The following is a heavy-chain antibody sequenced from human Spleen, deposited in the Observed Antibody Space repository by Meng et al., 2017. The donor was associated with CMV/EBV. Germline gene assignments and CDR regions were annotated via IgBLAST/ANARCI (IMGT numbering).Heavy chain of an antibody. J-gene: IGHJ4*02. V-gene: IGHV3-11*04. CDR2: ISGSGSTK. D-gene: IGHD1-26*01. CDR3: AREYSGNYYTSSIY. CDR1: GFSFSDYY. Sequence: ASGFSFSDYYMSWIRQAPGKGLEWVSYISGSGSTKYYADSMKGRFTVSRDNAKNSLYLQMNSLRAEDTAVYYCAREYSGNYYTSSIYWGQGTLVTVSS.